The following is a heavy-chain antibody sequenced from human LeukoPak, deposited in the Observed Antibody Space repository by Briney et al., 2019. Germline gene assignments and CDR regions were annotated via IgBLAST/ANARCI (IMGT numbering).Heavy chain of an antibody. CDR3: VRGDYDFWSGYFE. V-gene: IGHV3-30*04. Sequence: GGSLRLSCAASGFTFSSYSMHWVRQPPGKGLEWVAVISSDSSNKFYADSVEGRFTISRDNSKNTLSLQMRSLRADDTAVYYCVRGDYDFWSGYFEWGQGTLVTVSS. CDR1: GFTFSSYS. D-gene: IGHD3-3*01. J-gene: IGHJ4*02. CDR2: ISSDSSNK.